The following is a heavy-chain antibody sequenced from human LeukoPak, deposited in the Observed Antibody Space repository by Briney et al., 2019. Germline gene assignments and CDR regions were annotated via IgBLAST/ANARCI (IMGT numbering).Heavy chain of an antibody. Sequence: PGGSLRLSCAASGFTFDDYAMHWVRQAPGKGLEWVSGISWNSGSIGYADSVKGRFTISRDNAKNSLYLQMNSLRAEDTAVYYCAKEDLQRYCSSTSCYTGYFDYWGQGTLVTVSS. CDR3: AKEDLQRYCSSTSCYTGYFDY. D-gene: IGHD2-2*02. V-gene: IGHV3-9*01. CDR2: ISWNSGSI. CDR1: GFTFDDYA. J-gene: IGHJ4*02.